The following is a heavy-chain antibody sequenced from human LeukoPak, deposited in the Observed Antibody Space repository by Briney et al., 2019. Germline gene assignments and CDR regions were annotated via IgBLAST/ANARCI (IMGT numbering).Heavy chain of an antibody. J-gene: IGHJ4*02. D-gene: IGHD3-3*01. CDR3: AKAANYDFWSGYYDY. V-gene: IGHV3-23*01. CDR2: ISGSSGTT. Sequence: GGSLRLSCAASGFTFSSYALSWVRQAPGKGLEWVSAISGSSGTTYYADSVKGRFTISRDNSKNTLYLQMNSLRAEDTAVYYCAKAANYDFWSGYYDYCGQGTLVTVSS. CDR1: GFTFSSYA.